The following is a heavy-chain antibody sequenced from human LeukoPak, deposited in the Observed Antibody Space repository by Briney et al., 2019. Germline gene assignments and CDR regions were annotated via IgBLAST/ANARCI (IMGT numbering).Heavy chain of an antibody. J-gene: IGHJ4*02. Sequence: SETLSLTCAVSGYSISSGYYWGWIRQPPGKGLEWIGSIYHSGSTYYNPSLKSRVTISVDTSKNQFSLKLNSVTATDTAFYYCARDSSATQSFDYWGQGTLVTVSS. CDR3: ARDSSATQSFDY. V-gene: IGHV4-38-2*02. CDR1: GYSISSGYY. CDR2: IYHSGST. D-gene: IGHD6-25*01.